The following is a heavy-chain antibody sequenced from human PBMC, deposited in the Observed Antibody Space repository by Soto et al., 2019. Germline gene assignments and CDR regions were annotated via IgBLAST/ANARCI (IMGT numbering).Heavy chain of an antibody. Sequence: EVQLVETGGGLIQPGGSLKLSCSVAGFTVSDSMSWVRQAPGKGLECVSFIHSDGSTHYTDSVRGRFTISIDNSKNTLYLKMDRLRVDDTAVQFCARDASGPFYYWGQGTLVTVSS. CDR3: ARDASGPFYY. J-gene: IGHJ4*02. CDR2: IHSDGST. D-gene: IGHD6-19*01. CDR1: GFTVSDS. V-gene: IGHV3-53*02.